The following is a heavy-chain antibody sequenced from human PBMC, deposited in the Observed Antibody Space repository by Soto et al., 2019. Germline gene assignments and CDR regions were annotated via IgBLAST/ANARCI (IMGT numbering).Heavy chain of an antibody. CDR1: GFPFSTCA. D-gene: IGHD6-13*01. J-gene: IGHJ4*02. Sequence: EVQLLESGGGLVQPGGSLRLSCAASGFPFSTCAMAWVRQAPGKGLEWVSTISGSGGSTYYADSVKGRFTISRDNSKNTLYLQMNSLRAEDSAVYYCANTPVTQAAAGRGGGGYFDYWGQGTLVTVSS. V-gene: IGHV3-23*01. CDR3: ANTPVTQAAAGRGGGGYFDY. CDR2: ISGSGGST.